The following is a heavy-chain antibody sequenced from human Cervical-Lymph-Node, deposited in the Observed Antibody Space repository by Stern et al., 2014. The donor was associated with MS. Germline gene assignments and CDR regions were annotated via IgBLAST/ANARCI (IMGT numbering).Heavy chain of an antibody. CDR3: ARDRKITHYNFWSDDYDYFGMDV. J-gene: IGHJ6*02. Sequence: QMQLVQSGADVKKPGSSVKVSCKASGGRFNNYAFNWVRQAPGQGLEWMGGIIPIFGTPNYAQKFQGRVTISADESTSTVYMDLRSLRSEDTAEYYCARDRKITHYNFWSDDYDYFGMDVWGQGTTVTVSS. D-gene: IGHD3-3*01. CDR1: GGRFNNYA. CDR2: IIPIFGTP. V-gene: IGHV1-69*01.